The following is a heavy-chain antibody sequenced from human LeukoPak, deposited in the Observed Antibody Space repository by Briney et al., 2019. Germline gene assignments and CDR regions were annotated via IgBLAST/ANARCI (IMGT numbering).Heavy chain of an antibody. CDR1: GVSISSTSYY. D-gene: IGHD1-26*01. J-gene: IGHJ4*02. Sequence: SETLSLTCTVSGVSISSTSYYWGWIRQPPGKGLEWIASMYYTGNTFYNPSLRNRVTISIDTSKNQFSLKVSSVTAADTAVYYCARHYYQGYHAPYYFDYWGQGTLVTVSS. CDR2: MYYTGNT. V-gene: IGHV4-39*07. CDR3: ARHYYQGYHAPYYFDY.